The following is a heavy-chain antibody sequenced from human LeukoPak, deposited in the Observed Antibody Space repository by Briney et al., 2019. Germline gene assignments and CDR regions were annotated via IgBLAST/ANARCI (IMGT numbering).Heavy chain of an antibody. D-gene: IGHD3-10*01. V-gene: IGHV3-43*02. CDR1: GFTFSSYA. J-gene: IGHJ4*02. CDR3: AKNRGLGYGSGSYPSEYYFDY. CDR2: ISWDGGST. Sequence: PGGSLRLSCAASGFTFSSYAMSWVRQAPGKGLEWVSLISWDGGSTYYADSVKGRFTISRDNSKNSLYLQMNSLRTEDTALYYCAKNRGLGYGSGSYPSEYYFDYWGQGTLVTVSS.